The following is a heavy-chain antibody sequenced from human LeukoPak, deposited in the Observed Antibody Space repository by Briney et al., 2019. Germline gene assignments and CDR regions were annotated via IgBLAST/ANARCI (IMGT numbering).Heavy chain of an antibody. J-gene: IGHJ6*02. CDR1: GFTFSSYE. CDR2: ISSGSTI. V-gene: IGHV3-48*03. Sequence: GGSLRLSCAASGFTFSSYEMNWVRQAPGKGLEWVSYISSGSTIYYADSVKGRFTISRDNAKNSLYLQMNSLRAEDTAVYYCARDGGFWSGYYRYYYYGMDVWGQGTTVTVSS. D-gene: IGHD3-3*01. CDR3: ARDGGFWSGYYRYYYYGMDV.